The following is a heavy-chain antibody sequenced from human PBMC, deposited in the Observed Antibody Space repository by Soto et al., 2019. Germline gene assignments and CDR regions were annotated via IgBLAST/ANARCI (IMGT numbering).Heavy chain of an antibody. V-gene: IGHV1-69*12. Sequence: QVQLVQSGAEVKKPGSSVKVSCKASGGTFSSYAISWVRQAPGQGLEWMEGIIPIFGTADYAQKFQGRVTITADESTSTAYMELSSLRSEETAVYYCASHSSLRGYCISTSCYGYYYGMDVWGQGTTVTVSS. D-gene: IGHD2-2*01. CDR2: IIPIFGTA. CDR3: ASHSSLRGYCISTSCYGYYYGMDV. J-gene: IGHJ6*02. CDR1: GGTFSSYA.